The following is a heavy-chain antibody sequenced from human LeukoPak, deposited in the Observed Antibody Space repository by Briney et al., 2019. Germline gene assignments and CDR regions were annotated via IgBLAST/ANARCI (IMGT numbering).Heavy chain of an antibody. V-gene: IGHV5-51*01. Sequence: GESLKISCKGSGYSFTSYWIGWVRQTPGKGLEWMGIIYPGDSETRYSPSFQGQVTISADKSISTAYLQWSSLKASDTAMYYCARRRDLYSGSYYPFDYWGQGTLVTVSS. J-gene: IGHJ4*02. CDR2: IYPGDSET. CDR3: ARRRDLYSGSYYPFDY. CDR1: GYSFTSYW. D-gene: IGHD1-26*01.